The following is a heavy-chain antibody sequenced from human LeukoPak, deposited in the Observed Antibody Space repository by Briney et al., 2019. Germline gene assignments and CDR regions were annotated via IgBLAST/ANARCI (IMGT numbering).Heavy chain of an antibody. CDR3: ARRLIKSSGWSRHNYFDY. CDR2: INHSGST. Sequence: PSETLSLTCAVYGGSFSGYYWSWIRQPPGKGLEWIGEINHSGSTNYNPSLKSRVTISVDTSKNQFSLKLSSVTAADTAVYYCARRLIKSSGWSRHNYFDYWGQGTLVTVSS. CDR1: GGSFSGYY. J-gene: IGHJ4*02. D-gene: IGHD6-19*01. V-gene: IGHV4-34*01.